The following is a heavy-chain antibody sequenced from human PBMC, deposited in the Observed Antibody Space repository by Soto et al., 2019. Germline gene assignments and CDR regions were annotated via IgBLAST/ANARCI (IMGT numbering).Heavy chain of an antibody. CDR3: ARQVAAAGTVWFNP. CDR2: IYYSGST. CDR1: GGSISSYY. J-gene: IGHJ5*02. V-gene: IGHV4-59*08. Sequence: SETLSLTCTVSGGSISSYYWSWIRQPPGKGLEWIGYIYYSGSTNYNPSLKSRVTISVDTSKNQFSLKLSSVTAADTAVYYCARQVAAAGTVWFNPWGQGTLVTVSS. D-gene: IGHD6-13*01.